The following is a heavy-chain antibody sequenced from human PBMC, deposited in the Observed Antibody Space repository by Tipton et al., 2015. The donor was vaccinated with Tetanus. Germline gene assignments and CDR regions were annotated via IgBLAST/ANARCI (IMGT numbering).Heavy chain of an antibody. V-gene: IGHV4-31*03. CDR2: IYYSGST. CDR1: GGSISSGGYY. Sequence: TLSLTCTVSGGSISSGGYYWSWIRQHPGKGLEWIGYIYYSGSTYYNPSLKSRVTISVDTSKNQFSLKLSSVTAADTAVYYCARGIWFGPGPKFYFDSWGQGTLVAVSS. D-gene: IGHD3-10*01. J-gene: IGHJ4*02. CDR3: ARGIWFGPGPKFYFDS.